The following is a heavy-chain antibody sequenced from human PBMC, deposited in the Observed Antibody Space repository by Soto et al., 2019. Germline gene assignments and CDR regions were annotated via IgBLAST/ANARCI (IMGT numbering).Heavy chain of an antibody. V-gene: IGHV4-30-2*01. CDR3: ARVPGP. J-gene: IGHJ5*02. Sequence: PSETLSITCAVSGGSISCGGYSWSWIRQPPGKGLEWIGYIYHSGSTYYNPSLKSRVTISVDRSKNQFSMKLSSVTAADTAVYYCARVPGPWGQGTLVTVSS. CDR1: GGSISCGGYS. CDR2: IYHSGST.